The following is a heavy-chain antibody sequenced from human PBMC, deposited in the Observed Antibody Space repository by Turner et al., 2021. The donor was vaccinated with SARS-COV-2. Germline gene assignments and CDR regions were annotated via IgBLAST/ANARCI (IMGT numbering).Heavy chain of an antibody. Sequence: QVQLVQSGTEVKSPGASVKVSCKASGYTFTGYQVHWVRQAPGQGLEWMGWINPSSGATDSAQKFQDRVTMTRDTSLNTAYLELMSLTSDDTAVYYCARVLGPYKRAYFDYWGQGTLVTVSS. V-gene: IGHV1-2*02. J-gene: IGHJ4*02. D-gene: IGHD1-1*01. CDR3: ARVLGPYKRAYFDY. CDR1: GYTFTGYQ. CDR2: INPSSGAT.